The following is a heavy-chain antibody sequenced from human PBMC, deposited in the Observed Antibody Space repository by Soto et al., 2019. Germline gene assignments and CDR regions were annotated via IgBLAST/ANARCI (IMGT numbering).Heavy chain of an antibody. J-gene: IGHJ4*02. D-gene: IGHD2-15*01. CDR2: ISSTGIP. Sequence: SETLSLTCNVSAGSITTDYWSWIRQAPGRGLQWIGYISSTGIPVYTPSLKSRLSISVDPSKNHFSLKLTSVTAADTAVYYCARFVPCSDGSCALDYWGQGTLVTVSS. CDR1: AGSITTDY. V-gene: IGHV4-59*12. CDR3: ARFVPCSDGSCALDY.